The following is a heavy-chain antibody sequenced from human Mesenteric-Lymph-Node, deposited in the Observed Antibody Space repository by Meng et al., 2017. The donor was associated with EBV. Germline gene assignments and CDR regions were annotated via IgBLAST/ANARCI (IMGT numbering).Heavy chain of an antibody. Sequence: AELAESGTGLATAPHTLALTGAVYGGSSSGSPYYWSWIRQSPGKGLEWIGYSSGNTYYNPSLKSRVSISLDTSKNQFFLKLTSVTAADTAVYYCARGNYNFGQNFDYWGQGTLVTVSS. CDR1: GGSSSGSPYY. CDR3: ARGNYNFGQNFDY. V-gene: IGHV4-30-4*01. CDR2: SSGNT. J-gene: IGHJ4*02. D-gene: IGHD1-1*01.